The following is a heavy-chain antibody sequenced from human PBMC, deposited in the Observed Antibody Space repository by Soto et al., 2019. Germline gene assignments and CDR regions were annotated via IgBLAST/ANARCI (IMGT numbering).Heavy chain of an antibody. Sequence: SETLSLTCAVYGGSFSGYYWSWIRQPPGKGLEWIGEINHSGSTNYNPSLKSRVTISVDTSKNQFSLKLSSVTAADTAVYYCARSVDIVVVPAASYYMDVWGKGTTVT. J-gene: IGHJ6*03. CDR1: GGSFSGYY. CDR2: INHSGST. D-gene: IGHD2-2*03. CDR3: ARSVDIVVVPAASYYMDV. V-gene: IGHV4-34*01.